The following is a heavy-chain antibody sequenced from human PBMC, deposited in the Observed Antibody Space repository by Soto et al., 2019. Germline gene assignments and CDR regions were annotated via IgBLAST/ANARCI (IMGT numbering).Heavy chain of an antibody. V-gene: IGHV4-4*02. CDR2: IFHTGGT. Sequence: QVQLQESGPGLVKPSETLSLTCTVSSDSIAGGIWWVWFGKPPGLGLGGIVEIFHTGGTNYNPSLKSRVTMEVDKSKNQFSLKLISATAADTAVYYCARVFSSGSGWMYYFDFWGQGTLVSVSS. D-gene: IGHD6-25*01. CDR3: ARVFSSGSGWMYYFDF. CDR1: SDSIAGGIW. J-gene: IGHJ4*02.